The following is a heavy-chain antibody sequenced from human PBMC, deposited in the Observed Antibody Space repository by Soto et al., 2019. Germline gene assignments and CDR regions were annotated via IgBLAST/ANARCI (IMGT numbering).Heavy chain of an antibody. CDR2: LNPNSGVT. Sequence: VKLVQSGAEVKKPGASVKVSCEASGYTFTGYSIHWVRQAPGQGLQWMGWLNPNSGVTNYAQQFQDRVTMTRDTSIRTAYMELSSLRSGDTAVYYCARELMVRGVTSAFDLWGQGTMVTVSS. CDR1: GYTFTGYS. V-gene: IGHV1-2*02. D-gene: IGHD3-10*01. CDR3: ARELMVRGVTSAFDL. J-gene: IGHJ3*01.